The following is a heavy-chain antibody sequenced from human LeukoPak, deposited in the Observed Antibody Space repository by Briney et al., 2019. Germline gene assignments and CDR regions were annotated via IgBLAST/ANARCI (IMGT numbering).Heavy chain of an antibody. V-gene: IGHV1-2*02. Sequence: ASVKVSRKASGYTFTGYYMHWVRQAPGQGLGWMGWINPNSGGTNYAQKFQGRVTMTRDTSISTAYMELSRLRSDDTAVYYCARALNDYGDLGFDYWGQGTLVTVSS. D-gene: IGHD4-17*01. CDR1: GYTFTGYY. CDR3: ARALNDYGDLGFDY. J-gene: IGHJ4*02. CDR2: INPNSGGT.